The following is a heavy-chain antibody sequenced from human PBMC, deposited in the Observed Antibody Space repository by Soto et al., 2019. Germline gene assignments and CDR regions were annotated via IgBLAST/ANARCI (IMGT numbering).Heavy chain of an antibody. Sequence: QVQLVESGGGVVQPGRSLRLSCAASGFTFSSYGMHWVRQAPGKGLEWVAVISYDGSNKYYADSVKGRFTISRGNSKNTLYLQMNSLRAEDTAVYYCAKRLAAAGTSGGYYFDYWGQGTLVTVSS. J-gene: IGHJ4*02. V-gene: IGHV3-30*18. CDR1: GFTFSSYG. CDR3: AKRLAAAGTSGGYYFDY. CDR2: ISYDGSNK. D-gene: IGHD6-13*01.